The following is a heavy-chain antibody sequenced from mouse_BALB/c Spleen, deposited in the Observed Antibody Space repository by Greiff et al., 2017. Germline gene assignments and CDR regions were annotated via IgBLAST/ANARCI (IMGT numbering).Heavy chain of an antibody. CDR1: GFTFSDFY. V-gene: IGHV5-4*02. J-gene: IGHJ2*01. CDR2: ISDGGSYT. CDR3: ARELTGVYYFDY. Sequence: EVKLVESGGGLVKPGGSLKLSCAASGFTFSDFYMYWVRQTPEKRLEWVATISDGGSYTYYPDSVKGRFTISRDNAKNNLYLQMSSLKSEDTAMYYCARELTGVYYFDYWGQGTTLTVSS. D-gene: IGHD4-1*01.